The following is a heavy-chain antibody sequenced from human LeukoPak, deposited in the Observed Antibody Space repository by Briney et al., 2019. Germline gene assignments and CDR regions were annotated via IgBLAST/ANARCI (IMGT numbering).Heavy chain of an antibody. D-gene: IGHD4-11*01. CDR3: ARPVDSSHTWYYFDY. J-gene: IGHJ4*02. CDR2: IYPGDSDT. CDR1: GYSFTSYW. Sequence: GESLKISCKGSGYSFTSYWIGWVRQMPGKGLEWMGIIYPGDSDTRYSPSFQGQVTISADKSINTAYLQWNSLKASDTAMYYCARPVDSSHTWYYFDYWGQGTLVTVSS. V-gene: IGHV5-51*01.